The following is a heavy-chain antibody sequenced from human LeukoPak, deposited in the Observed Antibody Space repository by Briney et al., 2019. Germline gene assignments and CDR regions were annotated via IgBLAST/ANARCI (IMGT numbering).Heavy chain of an antibody. J-gene: IGHJ6*02. Sequence: SETLSLTCTVSGGSISDYYWSWIRQPTGKGLEWIAYIYDSGSTNYNPSLKSRVTMSVDTSKNQFSLKLSSVTAADTAVYYCARSADGRSGTHGMDVWGQGTTVTVSS. CDR3: ARSADGRSGTHGMDV. D-gene: IGHD3-3*01. CDR2: IYDSGST. V-gene: IGHV4-59*12. CDR1: GGSISDYY.